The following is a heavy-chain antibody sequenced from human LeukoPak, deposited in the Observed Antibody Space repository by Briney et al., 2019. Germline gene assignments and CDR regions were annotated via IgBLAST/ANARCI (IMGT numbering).Heavy chain of an antibody. J-gene: IGHJ4*02. V-gene: IGHV4-4*07. D-gene: IGHD1-7*01. CDR3: ATSITATRYFDY. CDR1: GGSISSYY. Sequence: SETLSLTCTVSGGSISSYYWSWIRQPAGKGLEWIGRIYTSGSTNYNPSLKSRVTMSVDTSKNQFSLKLSSVTAADTAVYFCATSITATRYFDYWGQGTLVTVSS. CDR2: IYTSGST.